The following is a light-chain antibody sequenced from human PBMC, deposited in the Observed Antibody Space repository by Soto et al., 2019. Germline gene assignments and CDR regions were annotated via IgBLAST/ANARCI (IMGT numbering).Light chain of an antibody. CDR1: SSDVGDYNY. CDR3: SSYAGSSNV. CDR2: EVT. V-gene: IGLV2-8*01. Sequence: QSALTQPAPVSGSPGQSITISCTGTSSDVGDYNYVSWYQQHPGKAPKLMIYEVTNRPSGVPDRFSGSKSGNTASLTVSGLQAEDEADYYCSSYAGSSNVFGTGTKLTVL. J-gene: IGLJ1*01.